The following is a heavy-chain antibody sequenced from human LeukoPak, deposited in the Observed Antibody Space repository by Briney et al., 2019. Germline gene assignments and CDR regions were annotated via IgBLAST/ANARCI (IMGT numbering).Heavy chain of an antibody. CDR1: GYTFTGYY. Sequence: ASVKVSCKASGYTFTGYYMHWVRQAPGQGLEWMGWINPNSGGTNYAQKFQGRVTMTRDTSISTAYMELSRLRSDDTAVYYCAVIAVAASASVDYWGQGTLVTVSS. J-gene: IGHJ4*02. CDR3: AVIAVAASASVDY. V-gene: IGHV1-2*02. D-gene: IGHD6-19*01. CDR2: INPNSGGT.